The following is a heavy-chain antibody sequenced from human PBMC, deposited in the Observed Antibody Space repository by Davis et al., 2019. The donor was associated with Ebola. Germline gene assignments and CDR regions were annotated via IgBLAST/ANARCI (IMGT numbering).Heavy chain of an antibody. CDR3: AKEAGYSSGWEHFDY. Sequence: GESLKISCAASGFVFRNYVMSWVRQAPGKGLEWVSAISGSGISTYYADSVTGRFTISRDNSKNTLYLQMNSLRAADPAVYYCAKEAGYSSGWEHFDYWGQGTLVTVSS. CDR1: GFVFRNYV. D-gene: IGHD6-19*01. V-gene: IGHV3-23*01. J-gene: IGHJ4*02. CDR2: ISGSGIST.